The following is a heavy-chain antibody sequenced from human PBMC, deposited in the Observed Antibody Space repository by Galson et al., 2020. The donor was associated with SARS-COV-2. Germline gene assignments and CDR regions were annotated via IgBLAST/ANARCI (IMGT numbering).Heavy chain of an antibody. CDR3: ARDDYDTSGYYYGSGAFDI. CDR1: GFTFSSYA. D-gene: IGHD3-22*01. CDR2: ISSNGGST. Sequence: TGGSLRLSCAASGFTFSSYAMHWVRQAPGKGLEYVSAISSNGGSTYYANSVKGRFTISRDNSKNTLYLQMGSLRAEDMAVYYCARDDYDTSGYYYGSGAFDIWGQGTMVTVSS. J-gene: IGHJ3*02. V-gene: IGHV3-64*01.